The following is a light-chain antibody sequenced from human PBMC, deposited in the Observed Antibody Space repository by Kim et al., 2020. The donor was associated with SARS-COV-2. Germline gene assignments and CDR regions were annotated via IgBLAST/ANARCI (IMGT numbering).Light chain of an antibody. J-gene: IGKJ3*01. CDR1: QGISSD. Sequence: IQLTQSPSSLSASVGDRVTITCRASQGISSDLAWYQQKPGKAPNLLIYAASTLQSGVPSRFSGSGSGTDFTLTISSLQPEDFATYSCQQLHSYPLTFGPRTKVDIK. V-gene: IGKV1-9*01. CDR2: AAS. CDR3: QQLHSYPLT.